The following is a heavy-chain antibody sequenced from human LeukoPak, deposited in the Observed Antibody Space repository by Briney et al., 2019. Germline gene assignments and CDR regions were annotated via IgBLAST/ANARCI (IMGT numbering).Heavy chain of an antibody. J-gene: IGHJ4*02. CDR3: AREEGDDSSGYYYFDY. CDR2: IYHSGST. V-gene: IGHV4-4*02. CDR1: GGSISSSNW. D-gene: IGHD3-22*01. Sequence: SGTLSPTCAVSGGSISSSNWWSWVRQPPGKGLEWIGEIYHSGSTYYNPSLKSRVTISVDKSKNQFSLKLSSVTAADTAVYYCAREEGDDSSGYYYFDYWGQGTLVTVSS.